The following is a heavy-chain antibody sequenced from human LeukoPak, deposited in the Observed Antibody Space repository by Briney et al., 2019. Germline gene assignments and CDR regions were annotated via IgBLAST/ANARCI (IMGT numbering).Heavy chain of an antibody. CDR2: ITTDGTST. CDR1: GFTFSSYW. V-gene: IGHV3-74*01. D-gene: IGHD5-18*01. J-gene: IGHJ4*02. Sequence: GGSLRLSCAASGFTFSSYWMHWVRQAPGKGLAWVSRITTDGTSTTYADSVKGRFTISRDNAKNTLYLQMNSLRAEDTAVYYCTRDHSYGSDYWGQGTLVTVAS. CDR3: TRDHSYGSDY.